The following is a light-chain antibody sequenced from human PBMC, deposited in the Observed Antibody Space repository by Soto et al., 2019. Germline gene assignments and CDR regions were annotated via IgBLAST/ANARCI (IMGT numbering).Light chain of an antibody. CDR1: HGIGNA. J-gene: IGKJ5*01. V-gene: IGKV1-17*01. CDR2: GAS. CDR3: QQYNTYST. Sequence: DIQMTQSPSSLSASIGDRVTITCRASHGIGNALGWYQQKPGKPPKVLIYGASSLKSGVPARFSGSGSGTEFTLTISSLQPDDFATYYCQQYNTYSTFGQGTRLEIK.